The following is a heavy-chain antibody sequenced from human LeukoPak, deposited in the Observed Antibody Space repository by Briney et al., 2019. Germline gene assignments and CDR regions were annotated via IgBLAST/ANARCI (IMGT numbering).Heavy chain of an antibody. CDR2: INPSGGST. Sequence: ASVKVSCKASGYTFTSYHMHWVRQAPGQGLEWMGIINPSGGSTSYAQKFQGRVTMTRDMSTSTVYMELSSLRSEDTAVYYCAGEYSSSSLGYWGQGTLVTVSS. J-gene: IGHJ4*02. CDR3: AGEYSSSSLGY. CDR1: GYTFTSYH. V-gene: IGHV1-46*01. D-gene: IGHD6-13*01.